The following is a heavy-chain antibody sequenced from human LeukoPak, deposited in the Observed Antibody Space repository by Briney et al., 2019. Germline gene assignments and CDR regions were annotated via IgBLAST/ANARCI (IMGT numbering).Heavy chain of an antibody. D-gene: IGHD3-22*01. Sequence: GESLMISCKGSGYSFTSYWIAWVRQMPGKGLEWMGIIYPGDSDTRYSPSFQGQVTISADKSISTAYLQWSSLKASDTAMFYCARVYYDSSGYFDYWGQGTLVAVSS. CDR2: IYPGDSDT. V-gene: IGHV5-51*01. J-gene: IGHJ4*02. CDR1: GYSFTSYW. CDR3: ARVYYDSSGYFDY.